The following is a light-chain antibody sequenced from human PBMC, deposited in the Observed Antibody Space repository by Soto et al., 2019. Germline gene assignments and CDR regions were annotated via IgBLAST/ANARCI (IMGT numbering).Light chain of an antibody. CDR2: EAS. CDR3: LQLDSYPRT. CDR1: QTISSW. Sequence: DIPMTQSPSTLSGSVGDRVTITCRASQTISSWLAWYQQKPGKAPNLLIYEASTLQSGVPSRFSGSGSGTEFTLSVSSLQPEDFATYYCLQLDSYPRTFGQGTKVDI. J-gene: IGKJ1*01. V-gene: IGKV1-5*01.